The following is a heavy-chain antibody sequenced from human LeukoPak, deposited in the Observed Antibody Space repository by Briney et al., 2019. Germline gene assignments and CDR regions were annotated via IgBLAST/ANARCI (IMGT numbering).Heavy chain of an antibody. CDR1: GFTFSNYW. J-gene: IGHJ4*02. CDR3: AREVWGPEY. CDR2: IKQDGSDK. Sequence: GGSLRLSCAASGFTFSNYWMSWVRQAPGKGMEWVGNIKQDGSDKNYMDSVKGRFTISRDNTKNSVYLQMSSLRAEDTAVYYCAREVWGPEYWGQVTLVTVSS. D-gene: IGHD1-14*01. V-gene: IGHV3-7*01.